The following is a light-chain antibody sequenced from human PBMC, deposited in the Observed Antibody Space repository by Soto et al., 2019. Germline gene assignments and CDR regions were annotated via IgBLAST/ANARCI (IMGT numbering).Light chain of an antibody. J-gene: IGKJ3*01. CDR1: QTLRGRY. CDR2: GAS. V-gene: IGKV3-20*01. Sequence: EIVLTQSPGTLSLSPGERATLSCRASQTLRGRYLAWYQQKPGQAPRLLIYGASSRATGIPDRFSGSGSGTDFTLTISRLEPEDFAVYYCQQYGSSPLFTFGPGTKVDIK. CDR3: QQYGSSPLFT.